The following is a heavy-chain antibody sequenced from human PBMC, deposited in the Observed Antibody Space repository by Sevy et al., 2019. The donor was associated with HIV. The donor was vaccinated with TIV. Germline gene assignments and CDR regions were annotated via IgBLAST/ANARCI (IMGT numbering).Heavy chain of an antibody. Sequence: GGSLRLSCVASGFTFTNYWISWVRQTPGKGLEWVATVKQDESEKDYLDSVKGRFAISRDNGKKSVSLQMNGLSAEDTALYYCARAVGGYNWRPYYFDSWGQGTLVTVSS. CDR3: ARAVGGYNWRPYYFDS. J-gene: IGHJ4*02. D-gene: IGHD5-12*01. V-gene: IGHV3-7*01. CDR1: GFTFTNYW. CDR2: VKQDESEK.